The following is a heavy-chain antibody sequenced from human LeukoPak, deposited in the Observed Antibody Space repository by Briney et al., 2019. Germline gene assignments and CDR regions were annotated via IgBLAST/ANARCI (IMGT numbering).Heavy chain of an antibody. V-gene: IGHV4-34*01. CDR3: ARRAYGDKRLDY. D-gene: IGHD4-17*01. CDR2: INHSGST. CDR1: GGSFSGYY. J-gene: IGHJ4*02. Sequence: PSETLSLTCAVYGGSFSGYYWSWIRQPPGKGLEWIGEINHSGSTNYNPSLESRVTISVDTSKNQFSLKLSSVTAADTAVYYCARRAYGDKRLDYWGQGTLVTVSS.